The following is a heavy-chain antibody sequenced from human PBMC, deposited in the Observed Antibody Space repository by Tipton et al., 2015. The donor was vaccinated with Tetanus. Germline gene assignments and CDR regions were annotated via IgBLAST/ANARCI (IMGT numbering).Heavy chain of an antibody. V-gene: IGHV4-31*03. CDR1: GASISSGGYF. J-gene: IGHJ4*02. Sequence: LRLSCSVSGASISSGGYFWNWIRHRPGHGLEWIGYIYYSGSPFYNPSLNSRVTMSVDTSNNQFSLRLSSVTGADTAVYYCARANNEFPKKHPFDSWGQGSLVIVSS. CDR2: IYYSGSP. D-gene: IGHD1-1*01. CDR3: ARANNEFPKKHPFDS.